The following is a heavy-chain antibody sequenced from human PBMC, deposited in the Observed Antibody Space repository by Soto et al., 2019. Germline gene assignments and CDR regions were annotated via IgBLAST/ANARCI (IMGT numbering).Heavy chain of an antibody. D-gene: IGHD3-9*01. Sequence: SETLSLTCTVSGGSITNYYWSWIRQPPGKGLEWIGYIYYSGSTNYNPSLKSRVTISVDTSKNQFSLKLSSVTAADTAVYYCARVFGYYNGWFDPWGQGTLVTVSS. CDR3: ARVFGYYNGWFDP. CDR1: GGSITNYY. J-gene: IGHJ5*02. CDR2: IYYSGST. V-gene: IGHV4-59*01.